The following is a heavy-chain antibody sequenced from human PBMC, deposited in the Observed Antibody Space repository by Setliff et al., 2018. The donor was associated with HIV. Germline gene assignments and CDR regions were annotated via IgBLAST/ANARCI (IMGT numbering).Heavy chain of an antibody. Sequence: PGESLKISCHLSGYSFVDFWIGWVRQMPGKGLEWVGFIYPGDSDTRYSPSFQGQVTISADKSISTAYLQWSSLKASDTAMYYCARQASYVLDPWGQGTLVTVSS. J-gene: IGHJ5*02. CDR1: GYSFVDFW. CDR3: ARQASYVLDP. D-gene: IGHD1-26*01. V-gene: IGHV5-51*01. CDR2: IYPGDSDT.